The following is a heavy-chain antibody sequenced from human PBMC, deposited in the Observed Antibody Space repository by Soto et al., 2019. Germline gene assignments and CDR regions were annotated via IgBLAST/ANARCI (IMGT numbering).Heavy chain of an antibody. Sequence: GGCQRNSGAEGGSTYISGDRIRNQKAPGKGLEWVSYISSSGSTIYYADSVKGRFTISRDNAKNSLYLQMNSLRAEDTAVYYCARASGYSYGCDYWCQGTLVTDSS. J-gene: IGHJ4*02. CDR2: ISSSGSTI. CDR3: ARASGYSYGCDY. V-gene: IGHV3-48*03. D-gene: IGHD5-18*01. CDR1: GSTYISGD.